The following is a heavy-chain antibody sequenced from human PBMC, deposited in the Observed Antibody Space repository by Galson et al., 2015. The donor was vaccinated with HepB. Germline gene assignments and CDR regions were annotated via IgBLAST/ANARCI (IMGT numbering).Heavy chain of an antibody. J-gene: IGHJ6*02. Sequence: SLRLSCAASGFTFSSYWMSWVRQAPGKGLEWVANIKQDGSEKYYVDSVKGRFTISRDNAKNSLYLQMNSLRAEDTAVYYCARESWAGVRGVLVYYGMDVWGQGTTVTVSS. CDR1: GFTFSSYW. D-gene: IGHD3-10*01. CDR3: ARESWAGVRGVLVYYGMDV. CDR2: IKQDGSEK. V-gene: IGHV3-7*01.